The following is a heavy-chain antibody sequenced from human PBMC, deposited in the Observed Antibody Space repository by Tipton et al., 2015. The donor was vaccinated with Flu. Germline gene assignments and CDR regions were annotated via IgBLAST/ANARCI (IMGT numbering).Heavy chain of an antibody. D-gene: IGHD3-22*01. CDR1: GGSISGYDYY. J-gene: IGHJ4*02. V-gene: IGHV4-61*02. CDR2: VKLGGST. Sequence: TLSLTCTVSGGSISGYDYYWGWIRQPAGKGLVWIGRVKLGGSTNYGPSFKSRATVSMDASRSQFSLKLRSVTAADTAVYFCARYSYDDRDSVTFDSWGQGTLVTVSS. CDR3: ARYSYDDRDSVTFDS.